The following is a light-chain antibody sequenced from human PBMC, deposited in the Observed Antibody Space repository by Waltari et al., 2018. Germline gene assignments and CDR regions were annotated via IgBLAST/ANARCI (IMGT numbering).Light chain of an antibody. Sequence: QAVVTQEPSLTVSPGGTVTLTCASSTGTVPSGHFPHWFQQKPGQAPKTLIYDTSNKLSWTPARFSGSLAGGKAALTLSGAQPEDEADYYCWLYYSGAWVFGGGTRLTVL. V-gene: IGLV7-46*01. CDR1: TGTVPSGHF. CDR2: DTS. J-gene: IGLJ2*01. CDR3: WLYYSGAWV.